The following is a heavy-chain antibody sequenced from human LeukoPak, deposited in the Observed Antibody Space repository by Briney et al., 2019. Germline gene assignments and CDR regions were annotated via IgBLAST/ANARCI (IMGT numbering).Heavy chain of an antibody. Sequence: GGSLRLSCAASGFTFSSYSMNWVRQAPGKGLEWVSSISSSSSYTYYADSVKGRFTISRDNAKNSLYLQMNSLRAEDTAVYYCARGASIVVVPAARRGYYFDYWGQGTLVTVSS. CDR2: ISSSSSYT. CDR3: ARGASIVVVPAARRGYYFDY. CDR1: GFTFSSYS. J-gene: IGHJ4*02. V-gene: IGHV3-21*01. D-gene: IGHD2-2*01.